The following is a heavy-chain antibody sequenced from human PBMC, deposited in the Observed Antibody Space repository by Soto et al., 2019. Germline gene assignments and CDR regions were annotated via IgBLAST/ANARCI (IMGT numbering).Heavy chain of an antibody. J-gene: IGHJ6*02. CDR1: GGSFSGYY. CDR2: INHSGST. Sequence: SETLSLTCAVYGGSFSGYYWSWIRQPPGKGLEWIGEINHSGSTNYNPSLKSRVTISVDTSKNQCSLKLSSVTAADTAVYYCARGHLYYDFWSGYPPLGMDVWGQGTTVTVSS. CDR3: ARGHLYYDFWSGYPPLGMDV. D-gene: IGHD3-3*01. V-gene: IGHV4-34*01.